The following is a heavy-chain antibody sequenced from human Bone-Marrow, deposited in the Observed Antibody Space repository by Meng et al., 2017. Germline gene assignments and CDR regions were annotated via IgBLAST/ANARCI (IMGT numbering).Heavy chain of an antibody. D-gene: IGHD3-10*01. CDR1: GYTFTGYY. J-gene: IGHJ4*02. V-gene: IGHV1-2*06. CDR2: INPNSGGT. Sequence: QGQLVAAGAEVKKPGAPVKVSCKASGYTFTGYYLHWVRQAPGQGLEWMGRINPNSGGTNYAQKFQGRVTMTRDTSISTAYMELSRLRSDDTAVYYCARVRGYYGYDYWGQGTLVTVSS. CDR3: ARVRGYYGYDY.